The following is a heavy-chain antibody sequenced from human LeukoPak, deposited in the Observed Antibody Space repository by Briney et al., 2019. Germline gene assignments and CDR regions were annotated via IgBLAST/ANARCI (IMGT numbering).Heavy chain of an antibody. D-gene: IGHD6-19*01. Sequence: GGSLRLSCAASGFTFSSYEMNWVRQAPGKGLEWVSYISSSGSTIYYADSVKGRFTISRDNAKNSLYLQMNSLRAEDTAVYYCAKGPYSSVRYRWFDPWGQGNLVTVSS. J-gene: IGHJ5*02. V-gene: IGHV3-48*03. CDR2: ISSSGSTI. CDR1: GFTFSSYE. CDR3: AKGPYSSVRYRWFDP.